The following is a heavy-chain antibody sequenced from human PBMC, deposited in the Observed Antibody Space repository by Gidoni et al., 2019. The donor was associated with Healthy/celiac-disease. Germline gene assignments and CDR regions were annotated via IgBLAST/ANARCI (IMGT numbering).Heavy chain of an antibody. D-gene: IGHD6-13*01. CDR3: ARTLSAAAAANWFDP. CDR2: LYHSGST. J-gene: IGHJ5*02. CDR1: GGSISSGNW. Sequence: QVQLHESGPGLVKPSVTLSLTCAVPGGSISSGNWWSWVRQPPGKGLEWIGELYHSGSTNYNPSLKSRVTISVDKSKNQFSLKLSSVTAADTAVYYCARTLSAAAAANWFDPWGQGTLVTVSS. V-gene: IGHV4-4*02.